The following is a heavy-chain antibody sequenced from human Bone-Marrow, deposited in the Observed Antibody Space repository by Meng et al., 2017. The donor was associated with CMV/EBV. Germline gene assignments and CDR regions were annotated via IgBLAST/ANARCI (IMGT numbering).Heavy chain of an antibody. CDR3: ANEPSNYGGNSSASAY. Sequence: SGLTFDDYTMHWVRRAPGKGLEWVSLISWDGGSTYYADSVKGRFTISRDNSKNSLYLQMNSLRTEDTALYYCANEPSNYGGNSSASAYWGQGTLVTVSS. V-gene: IGHV3-43*01. D-gene: IGHD4-23*01. J-gene: IGHJ4*02. CDR2: ISWDGGST. CDR1: GLTFDDYT.